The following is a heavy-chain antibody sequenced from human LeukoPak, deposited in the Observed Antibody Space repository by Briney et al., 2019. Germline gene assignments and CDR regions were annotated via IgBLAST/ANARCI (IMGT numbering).Heavy chain of an antibody. CDR2: NSAGNGNT. Sequence: ASVKVSCKASGYAFTSYAIHWVRQAPGQRLEWMGWNSAGNGNTKYSQNFQGRVTFISNTSATTAFMELSSLRSEDAAVYYCASAAAEGYCSGGSCHDAFDIWGQGTMVTVSS. D-gene: IGHD2-15*01. J-gene: IGHJ3*02. V-gene: IGHV1-3*01. CDR1: GYAFTSYA. CDR3: ASAAAEGYCSGGSCHDAFDI.